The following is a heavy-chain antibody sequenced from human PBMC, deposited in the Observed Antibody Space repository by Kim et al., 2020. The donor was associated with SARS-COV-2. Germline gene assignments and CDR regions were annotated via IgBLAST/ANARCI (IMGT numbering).Heavy chain of an antibody. CDR2: IYPGDSDT. CDR3: ARVPPYGSGSYYLIDY. D-gene: IGHD3-10*01. Sequence: GASLQISCKGSGYSFTSYWIGWVRQMPGKGLEWMGIIYPGDSDTRTSPSFQGQVTISVDKSISTAYLQWSSLKASDTAMYYCARVPPYGSGSYYLIDYWGQETLLTAPS. V-gene: IGHV5-51*01. J-gene: IGHJ4*02. CDR1: GYSFTSYW.